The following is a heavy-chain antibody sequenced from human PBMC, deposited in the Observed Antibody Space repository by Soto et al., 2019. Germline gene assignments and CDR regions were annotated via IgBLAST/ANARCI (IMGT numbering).Heavy chain of an antibody. D-gene: IGHD6-19*01. V-gene: IGHV4-4*02. CDR3: ARHIGVTGTRGFDY. Sequence: QVQLQQSGPGLVKPSETLSLTCAVSGASINDNNWWSWVRQTPGKGLEWIGEVVHWGTTNYNPSLGSRVTISMDKPNNQISLTLSSVTAADSALYYCARHIGVTGTRGFDYWGQGTLVTVSS. CDR2: VVHWGTT. CDR1: GASINDNNW. J-gene: IGHJ4*02.